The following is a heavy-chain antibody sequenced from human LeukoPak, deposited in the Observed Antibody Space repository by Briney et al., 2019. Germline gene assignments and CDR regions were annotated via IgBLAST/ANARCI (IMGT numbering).Heavy chain of an antibody. CDR3: AQSSDPGRSFDI. CDR2: IYWDDDK. D-gene: IGHD2-21*02. Sequence: TLSLTCAVSGSSISSGGYAWSWMRQPPGKGLEWLGIIYWDDDKRYSPSLKSRLTITKDTSKSQVVLTMTNMDPVDTATYYCAQSSDPGRSFDIWGQGTMVTVSS. CDR1: GSSISSGGYA. J-gene: IGHJ3*02. V-gene: IGHV2-5*08.